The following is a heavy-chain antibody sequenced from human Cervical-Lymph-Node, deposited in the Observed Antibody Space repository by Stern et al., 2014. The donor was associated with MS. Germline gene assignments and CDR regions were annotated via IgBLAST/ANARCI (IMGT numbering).Heavy chain of an antibody. CDR2: IFPVFGTP. CDR3: TLSSETSDRWYSLGYDL. J-gene: IGHJ5*02. Sequence: VQLAESGAEVTKPGSSVKVSCKASGGTFSKFPSSWVRKAPGQGLEWMGGIFPVFGTPTYAQEFRGRVTISADVSTSPVYMELSSLRSDDTAVYYCTLSSETSDRWYSLGYDLWGQGTLVTVSS. D-gene: IGHD6-13*01. CDR1: GGTFSKFP. V-gene: IGHV1-69*01.